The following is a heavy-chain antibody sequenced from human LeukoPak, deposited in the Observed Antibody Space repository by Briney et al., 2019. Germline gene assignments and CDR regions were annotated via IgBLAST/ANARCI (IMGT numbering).Heavy chain of an antibody. J-gene: IGHJ6*03. CDR2: IYYSGST. CDR1: GGSISSSSYY. V-gene: IGHV4-61*01. D-gene: IGHD2-15*01. Sequence: PSETLSLTCTVSGGSISSSSYYWSWIRQPPGKGLEWIGYIYYSGSTNYNPSLKSRVTISVDTSKNQFSLKLSSVTAADTAVYYCARSVEGYCSGGSCYSYSYYMDVWGKGTTVTVSS. CDR3: ARSVEGYCSGGSCYSYSYYMDV.